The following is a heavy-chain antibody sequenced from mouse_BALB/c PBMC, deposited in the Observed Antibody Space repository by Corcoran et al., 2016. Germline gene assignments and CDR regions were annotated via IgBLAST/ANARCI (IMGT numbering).Heavy chain of an antibody. V-gene: IGHV14-3*02. CDR3: ARWDWYGDV. CDR2: IDPANGNT. CDR1: GFNINDTY. J-gene: IGHJ1*01. Sequence: EVQLQQSGAELVKPGASVKLSCTASGFNINDTYMHWVKQRPEQGLEWLGRIDPANGNTKYDPKFQGKATITADTSSNTANLQLSSLTSEDTAVYYCARWDWYGDVWGAGTTVTVSA.